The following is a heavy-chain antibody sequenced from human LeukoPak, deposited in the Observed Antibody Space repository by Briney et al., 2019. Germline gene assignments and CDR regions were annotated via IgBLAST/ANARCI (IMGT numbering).Heavy chain of an antibody. Sequence: GGSLRLSCAASGFPFSSYSMNWVRQAPGKGLEWVSGISWNSGSIGYADSVKGRFTISRDNAKNSLYLQMNSLRAEDTALYYCAKDMGTEGFMDVWGKGTTVTISS. CDR1: GFPFSSYS. CDR2: ISWNSGSI. D-gene: IGHD1-1*01. J-gene: IGHJ6*03. CDR3: AKDMGTEGFMDV. V-gene: IGHV3-9*01.